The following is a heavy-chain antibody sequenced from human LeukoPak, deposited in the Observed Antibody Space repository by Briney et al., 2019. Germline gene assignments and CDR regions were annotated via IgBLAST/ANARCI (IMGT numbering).Heavy chain of an antibody. J-gene: IGHJ4*02. CDR3: ARIPYYYDSSGYYDY. D-gene: IGHD3-22*01. CDR2: IIPIFGTA. V-gene: IGHV1-69*13. Sequence: SVKVSCKASGGTFSSYAISWVRQAPGQGLEWMGGIIPIFGTANYAQKFQGRVTITADEPTSTAYMELSSLRSEDTAVYYCARIPYYYDSSGYYDYWGQGTLVTVSS. CDR1: GGTFSSYA.